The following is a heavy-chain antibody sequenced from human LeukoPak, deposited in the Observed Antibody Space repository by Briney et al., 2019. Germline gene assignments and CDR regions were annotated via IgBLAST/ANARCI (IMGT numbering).Heavy chain of an antibody. CDR3: AKLGYYYYYVDV. CDR2: ISDTGVTT. D-gene: IGHD3-16*01. J-gene: IGHJ6*03. Sequence: GGSLRLFCAASEFSFSTFSMSWVRQAPGKGLEWVSFISDTGVTTYYADSVKGRFTISRDNSKNTLYLQMNSLRVEDTAVYYCAKLGYYYYYVDVWGKGTTVTVSS. V-gene: IGHV3-23*01. CDR1: EFSFSTFS.